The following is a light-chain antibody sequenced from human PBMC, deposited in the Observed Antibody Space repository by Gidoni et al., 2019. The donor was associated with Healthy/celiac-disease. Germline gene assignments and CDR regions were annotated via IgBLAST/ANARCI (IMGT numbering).Light chain of an antibody. J-gene: IGKJ4*01. CDR2: DAS. V-gene: IGKV3-11*01. Sequence: IVLSHSPAPLSLSPGERATLSCRASQSVSSYLAWYQQTPGQAPRLLLYDASNRATGIPARFSGSGSGTDFTLTISSLEPEDFAVYFCQQRSNWPLTFGGXTKVEIK. CDR1: QSVSSY. CDR3: QQRSNWPLT.